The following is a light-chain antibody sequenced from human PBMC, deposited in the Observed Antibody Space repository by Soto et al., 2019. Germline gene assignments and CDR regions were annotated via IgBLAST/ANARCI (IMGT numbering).Light chain of an antibody. CDR3: QQHGTSPIT. J-gene: IGKJ5*01. CDR2: GAS. V-gene: IGKV3-20*01. Sequence: EIVLTQSPDTLSLSPGERATLSCRASQTVIRNYLAWHQQKPGQTPRLLVYGASNSATGIPDRFSGSGSGTDFTLIISRLEPEDFAVYYCQQHGTSPITFGQGTRLEIK. CDR1: QTVIRNY.